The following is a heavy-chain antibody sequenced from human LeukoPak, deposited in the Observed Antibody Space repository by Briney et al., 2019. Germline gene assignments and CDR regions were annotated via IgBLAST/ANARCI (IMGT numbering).Heavy chain of an antibody. V-gene: IGHV4-30-2*01. CDR2: IFHSGST. J-gene: IGHJ4*02. Sequence: SETLSLTCTVSGGSISSGGYYWSWIRQPPGKGLEWIGYIFHSGSTYYNPSLKSRVTISVDRSKNQFSLKLSSVTAADTAVYYCARTYPGAPIDYWGQGTLVTVSS. CDR1: GGSISSGGYY. CDR3: ARTYPGAPIDY. D-gene: IGHD1-14*01.